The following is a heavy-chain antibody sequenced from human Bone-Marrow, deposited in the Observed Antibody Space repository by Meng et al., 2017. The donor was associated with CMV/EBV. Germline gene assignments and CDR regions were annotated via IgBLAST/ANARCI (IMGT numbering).Heavy chain of an antibody. Sequence: GSLRLSCAVYGGSFSGYYWSWIRQPPGKGLEWIGEINHSGTTNYDPSLKSRVTMSVDRSKNQFSLKLSSVTAADTAVYYCARSTIPPIGARLNFDYWGQGTLVTVSS. CDR2: INHSGTT. CDR3: ARSTIPPIGARLNFDY. J-gene: IGHJ4*02. V-gene: IGHV4-34*01. CDR1: GGSFSGYY. D-gene: IGHD6-6*01.